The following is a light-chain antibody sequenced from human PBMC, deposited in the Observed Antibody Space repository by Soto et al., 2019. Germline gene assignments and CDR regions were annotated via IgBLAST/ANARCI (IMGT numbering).Light chain of an antibody. Sequence: EIVMTQSPATLSVSPGERATLSCRASQSIGSNLAWYQQKPGQAPRLLIYGASTRATDIPARFSGSGSGTEFALTISSLQSEDCAVYYCQQYNNWQTFGQGTKVDIK. J-gene: IGKJ2*01. CDR1: QSIGSN. V-gene: IGKV3D-15*01. CDR2: GAS. CDR3: QQYNNWQT.